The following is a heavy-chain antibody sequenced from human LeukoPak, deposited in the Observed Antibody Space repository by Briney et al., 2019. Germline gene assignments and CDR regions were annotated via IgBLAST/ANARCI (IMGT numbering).Heavy chain of an antibody. CDR2: IWYDGSNK. V-gene: IGHV3-33*01. J-gene: IGHJ5*01. D-gene: IGHD6-13*01. Sequence: GGSLRHSCAPFGFTLSSYGMHWVRQVPGEGRGWGEVIWYDGSNKYYADSVKGRFTISRDNSKNTLYLQMNSLRAEDTAVYYCARDEAADSSSWYYSWGQGTLVTVSS. CDR3: ARDEAADSSSWYYS. CDR1: GFTLSSYG.